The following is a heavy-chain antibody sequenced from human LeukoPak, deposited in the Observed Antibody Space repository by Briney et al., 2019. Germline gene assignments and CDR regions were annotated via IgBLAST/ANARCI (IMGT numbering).Heavy chain of an antibody. J-gene: IGHJ4*02. D-gene: IGHD3-10*01. V-gene: IGHV3-48*04. CDR2: ISSSSSTI. Sequence: GGSLRLSCAASGFTFSSYSMNWVRQAPGKGLEWVSYISSSSSTIYYADSVKGRFTISRDNAKNSLYLQMNSLRAEDTAVYYCARDFYPDEFPGGFIGYWGQGTLVTVSS. CDR3: ARDFYPDEFPGGFIGY. CDR1: GFTFSSYS.